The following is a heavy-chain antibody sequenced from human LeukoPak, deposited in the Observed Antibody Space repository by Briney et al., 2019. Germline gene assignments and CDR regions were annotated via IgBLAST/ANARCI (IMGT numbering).Heavy chain of an antibody. CDR3: ARDPHGMYAPAFDY. V-gene: IGHV3-30*02. Sequence: GGSLRLSCAASGFTFSSYGMHWVRQAPGKGLEWVAFIRYDGSNKYYADSVKGRFTISRDNSKNTLYLQMNSLRAEDTAVYYCARDPHGMYAPAFDYWGQGTLVTVSS. D-gene: IGHD2-8*01. CDR1: GFTFSSYG. CDR2: IRYDGSNK. J-gene: IGHJ4*02.